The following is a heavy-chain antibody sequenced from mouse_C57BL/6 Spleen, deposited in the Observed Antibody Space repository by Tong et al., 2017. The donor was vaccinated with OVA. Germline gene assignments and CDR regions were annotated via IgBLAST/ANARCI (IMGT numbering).Heavy chain of an antibody. V-gene: IGHV1-18*01. CDR1: GYTFTDYN. CDR3: ASQNWDKSY. CDR2: INPNNGGT. Sequence: EVQLQQSGPELVKPGASVKMSCKASGYTFTDYNMDWVKQSHGKSLEWIGDINPNNGGTIYNQKFKGKATLTVDKSSSTAYMQLSSLTSEDSAVYFCASQNWDKSYWGQGTTLTVSS. J-gene: IGHJ2*01. D-gene: IGHD4-1*01.